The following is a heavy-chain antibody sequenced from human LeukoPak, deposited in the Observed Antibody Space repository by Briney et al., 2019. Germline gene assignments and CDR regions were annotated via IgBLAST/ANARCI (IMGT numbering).Heavy chain of an antibody. J-gene: IGHJ4*02. Sequence: GGSLRLSCAASGFTFSSYTMHWIRQAPGKGLGWVSSISGSNSYIFYADSVKGRFTVSRDNAKDSLYLQMNSLRAEDTAVYYCARALTTLTYEGYWGQGTLVTVSS. CDR3: ARALTTLTYEGY. D-gene: IGHD1-1*01. CDR1: GFTFSSYT. CDR2: ISGSNSYI. V-gene: IGHV3-21*01.